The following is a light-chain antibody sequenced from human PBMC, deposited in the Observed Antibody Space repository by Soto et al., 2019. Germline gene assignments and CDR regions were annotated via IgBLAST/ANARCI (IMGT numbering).Light chain of an antibody. CDR2: KAS. CDR1: QTISSW. V-gene: IGKV1-5*03. Sequence: DIQMTQSPSTLSGSVGDRVTITCRASQTISSWLAWYQQKPGKAPKLLIYKASNLQSGVPSRFSGSGSGTDFTLTISGLQPDDSATYYCQQYNSFPLTFGPGTKVDIK. CDR3: QQYNSFPLT. J-gene: IGKJ3*01.